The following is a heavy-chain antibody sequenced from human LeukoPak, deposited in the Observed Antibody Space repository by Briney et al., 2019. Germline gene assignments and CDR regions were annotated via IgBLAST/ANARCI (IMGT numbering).Heavy chain of an antibody. D-gene: IGHD3-10*01. J-gene: IGHJ5*02. CDR1: GVTLSPYG. CDR2: ISYEGGTQ. CDR3: AKEGTPQVSTWYDL. Sequence: GGSLRLSCAASGVTLSPYGMHWVRQAPGKGLEWVAVISYEGGTQHYADSVKGRFIISRDNPRNTLYLQMNILGTEDTAVYYCAKEGTPQVSTWYDLWGQGTQVIVSS. V-gene: IGHV3-30*18.